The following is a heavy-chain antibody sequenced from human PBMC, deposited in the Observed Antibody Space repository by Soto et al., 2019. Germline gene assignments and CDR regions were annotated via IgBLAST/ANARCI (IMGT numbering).Heavy chain of an antibody. J-gene: IGHJ4*02. Sequence: SETLSLTCAVSGGSFTSNNWWTWVRQPPGQGLEWIGEIYRTGSTNYNPSLKSRVTISLDKSEKQISLKVTSLTTADTAVYYCASRDPGTSVDYWGQGTLVTVSS. CDR2: IYRTGST. CDR1: GGSFTSNNW. D-gene: IGHD1-7*01. CDR3: ASRDPGTSVDY. V-gene: IGHV4-4*02.